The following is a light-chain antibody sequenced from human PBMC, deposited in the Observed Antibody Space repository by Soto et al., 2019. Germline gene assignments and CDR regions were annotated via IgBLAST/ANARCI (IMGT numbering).Light chain of an antibody. V-gene: IGKV1-5*01. CDR2: DVS. CDR1: SKW. Sequence: DIQMTQSPSTLAASVGDTVTMTCRISSKWLAWYQKKPWKAPKLLIYDVSNLERGVPPRFSGSTSGAESTLTITGMHPDDLGTYYCQHATDFTFGQGTKVEIK. J-gene: IGKJ2*01. CDR3: QHATDFT.